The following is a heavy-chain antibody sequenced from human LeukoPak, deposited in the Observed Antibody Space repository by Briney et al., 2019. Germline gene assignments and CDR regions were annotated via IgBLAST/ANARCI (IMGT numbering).Heavy chain of an antibody. Sequence: SETLSLTCTVSGGSISSSSYYWSWIRQPPGKGLEWIGEINHSGSTNYNPSLKSRVTISVDTSKNQFSLKLSSVTAADTAVYYCASPGYYGDSTGWGQGTLVTVSS. CDR2: INHSGST. V-gene: IGHV4-39*07. D-gene: IGHD4-17*01. CDR3: ASPGYYGDSTG. CDR1: GGSISSSSYY. J-gene: IGHJ4*02.